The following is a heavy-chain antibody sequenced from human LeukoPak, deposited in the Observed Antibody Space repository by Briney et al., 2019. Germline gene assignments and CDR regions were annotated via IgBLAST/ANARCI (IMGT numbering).Heavy chain of an antibody. CDR3: ARELGDILSGHTAPYYYYGMDV. D-gene: IGHD3-9*01. CDR1: GYTFTSYA. CDR2: INAGNGNT. Sequence: ASVKVSCKASGYTFTSYAIHWVRQAPGQRLEWMGWINAGNGNTKYSQKFQGRVTITRDTSASTAYMELSSLRSEDTAVYYCARELGDILSGHTAPYYYYGMDVWGKGTTVTVSS. V-gene: IGHV1-3*01. J-gene: IGHJ6*04.